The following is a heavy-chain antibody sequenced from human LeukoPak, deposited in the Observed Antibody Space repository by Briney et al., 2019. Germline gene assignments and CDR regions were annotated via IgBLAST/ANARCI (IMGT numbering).Heavy chain of an antibody. V-gene: IGHV4-38-2*02. CDR2: IYHSGST. Sequence: PSETLSLTCTVSGYSISGGYYWGWIRQPPGKGLEWIGSIYHSGSTYYNPSLKSRVTISVDTSKNQFSLRLSSVTAADTAVYYCARVLGLAAHYDYWGQGTLVTVSS. CDR1: GYSISGGYY. D-gene: IGHD6-6*01. J-gene: IGHJ4*02. CDR3: ARVLGLAAHYDY.